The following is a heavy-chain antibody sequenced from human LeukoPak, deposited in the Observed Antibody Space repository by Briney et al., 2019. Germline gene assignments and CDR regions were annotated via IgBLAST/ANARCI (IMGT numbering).Heavy chain of an antibody. V-gene: IGHV1-69*01. D-gene: IGHD4-17*01. J-gene: IGHJ4*02. Sequence: SVKVSCKASGDTFSSYAISWVRQAPGQGLEWMGGIIPIFGTANYAQKFQGRVTITADESTSTAYMELSSLRSEDTAVYYCARDRDYVSPSGFDYWGQGTLVTVSS. CDR3: ARDRDYVSPSGFDY. CDR2: IIPIFGTA. CDR1: GDTFSSYA.